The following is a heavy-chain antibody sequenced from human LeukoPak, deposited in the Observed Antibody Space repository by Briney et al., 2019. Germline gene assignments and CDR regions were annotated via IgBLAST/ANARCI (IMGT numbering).Heavy chain of an antibody. V-gene: IGHV4-59*12. CDR3: ARCYDFCNWFDP. J-gene: IGHJ5*02. CDR2: IYYSGST. Sequence: SETLPLTCTVSGGSISSYYWSWIRQPPGKGLEWIGYIYYSGSTNYNPSLKSRVTISVDTSKNQFSLKLSSVTAADTAVYYCARCYDFCNWFDPWGQGTLVTVSS. CDR1: GGSISSYY. D-gene: IGHD3-3*01.